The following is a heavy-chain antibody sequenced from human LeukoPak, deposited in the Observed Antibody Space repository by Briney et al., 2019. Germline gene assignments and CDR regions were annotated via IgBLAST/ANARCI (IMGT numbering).Heavy chain of an antibody. D-gene: IGHD2-8*01. CDR2: IYYSGST. CDR3: ASTVRTSAVYGKNWFDP. J-gene: IGHJ5*02. Sequence: SETLSLTCTVSGGSISSTRYYWGWIRQPPGKGLEWIGSIYYSGSTYYNPSLKSRVTMSVDTSKNQFSLKLSSVTAADTAVYYCASTVRTSAVYGKNWFDPWGQGTLVTVSS. V-gene: IGHV4-39*07. CDR1: GGSISSTRYY.